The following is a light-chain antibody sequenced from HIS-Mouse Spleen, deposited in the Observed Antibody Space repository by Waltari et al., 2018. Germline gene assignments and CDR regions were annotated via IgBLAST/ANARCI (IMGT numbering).Light chain of an antibody. CDR2: RDS. J-gene: IGLJ2*01. CDR1: NIGSKN. V-gene: IGLV3-9*01. CDR3: QVWDSSTVV. Sequence: SYELTQPLSVSVALGQTARITCGGNNIGSKNVHWYQQKPGQAPVLVIYRDSNRPSGIPERFSGYNSGNTATRTISRAQAGDEADYYCQVWDSSTVVFGGGTKLTVL.